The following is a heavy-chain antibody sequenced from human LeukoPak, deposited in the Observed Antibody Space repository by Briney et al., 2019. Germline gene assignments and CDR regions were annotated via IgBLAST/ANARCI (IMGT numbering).Heavy chain of an antibody. CDR3: ARSHWNYDNWFDP. Sequence: PGRSLRLSCAASGFTFSSYAMHWVRQAPGKGLEWVAVISYDGSNKYYADSVKGRFTISRDNSKNTLYLQMNSLRAEDTAVYYCARSHWNYDNWFDPWGQGTLVTVSS. D-gene: IGHD1-7*01. CDR2: ISYDGSNK. CDR1: GFTFSSYA. J-gene: IGHJ5*02. V-gene: IGHV3-30-3*01.